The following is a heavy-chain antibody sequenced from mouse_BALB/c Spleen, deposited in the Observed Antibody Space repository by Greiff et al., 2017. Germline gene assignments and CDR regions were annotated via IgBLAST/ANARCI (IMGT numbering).Heavy chain of an antibody. CDR1: GYAFSSSW. J-gene: IGHJ2*01. CDR2: IYPGDGDT. Sequence: QVQLQQSGPELVKPGASVKISCKASGYAFSSSWMNWVKQRPGQGLEWIGRIYPGDGDTNYNGKFKGKATLTADKSSSTAYMQLSSLTSVDSAVYFCARSGLRRDFDYWGQGTTLTVSS. CDR3: ARSGLRRDFDY. D-gene: IGHD2-2*01. V-gene: IGHV1-82*01.